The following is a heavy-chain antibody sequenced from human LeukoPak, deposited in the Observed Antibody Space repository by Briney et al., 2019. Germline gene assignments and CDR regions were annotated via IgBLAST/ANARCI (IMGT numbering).Heavy chain of an antibody. D-gene: IGHD3-22*01. CDR1: GFTFSTYT. CDR2: ISSISSHI. J-gene: IGHJ5*02. Sequence: PGGSLRLSCAASGFTFSTYTMNWVRQAPGQGLEWVSSISSISSHIFYADSVKGRFTISRDNAKNSLYLQMSSLRDEDTALYYCARDDDGRGYYGHFGAWGPGTLVTVSS. CDR3: ARDDDGRGYYGHFGA. V-gene: IGHV3-21*06.